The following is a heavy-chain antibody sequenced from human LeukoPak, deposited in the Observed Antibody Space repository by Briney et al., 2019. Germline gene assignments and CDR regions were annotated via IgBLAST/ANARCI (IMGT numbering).Heavy chain of an antibody. CDR1: GGSISGSY. J-gene: IGHJ4*02. V-gene: IGHV4-59*07. Sequence: SDTLSLTCTVSGGSISGSYWSWIRQPPGKGLEWIAYMYNSGSTNYNPPLKSRVTISIDTSKNQFSLKLSSLTAADTAIYYCARGIESYGDYGYWGQGILVTVSS. CDR2: MYNSGST. D-gene: IGHD4-17*01. CDR3: ARGIESYGDYGY.